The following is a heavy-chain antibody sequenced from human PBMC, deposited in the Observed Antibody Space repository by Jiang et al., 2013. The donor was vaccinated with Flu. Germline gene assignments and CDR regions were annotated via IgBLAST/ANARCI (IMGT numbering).Heavy chain of an antibody. CDR2: IDPSDSYT. CDR1: GYTFTTNS. CDR3: ARLLPTENYYYYGMDV. Sequence: GAEVKKPGESARISCKGSGYTFTTNSISWVRQVPGKGLEWMGRIDPSDSYTNYNPSFEGHITISVDKSISTAYLQWSSLKASDTAMYYCARLLPTENYYYYGMDVWGQGTTVTVSS. V-gene: IGHV5-10-1*01. J-gene: IGHJ6*02.